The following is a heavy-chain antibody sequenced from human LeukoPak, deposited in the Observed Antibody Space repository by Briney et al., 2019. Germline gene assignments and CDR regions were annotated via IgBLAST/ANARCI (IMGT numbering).Heavy chain of an antibody. Sequence: GGSLRLSCAASGFTFSSYAMSWVRQAPGKGLQWVSAISGSGGSTYYADFVKGRFTLSRDNSKNTLYLQMNSLRAEDTAVYYCATYFRGSSHYWGQGTLVTVSS. J-gene: IGHJ4*02. CDR3: ATYFRGSSHY. CDR2: ISGSGGST. V-gene: IGHV3-23*01. CDR1: GFTFSSYA. D-gene: IGHD3-10*02.